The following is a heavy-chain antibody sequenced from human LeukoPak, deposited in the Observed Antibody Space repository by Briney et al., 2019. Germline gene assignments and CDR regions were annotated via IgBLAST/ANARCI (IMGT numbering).Heavy chain of an antibody. Sequence: ASETLSLTCTVSSGSISSSSNYWGGFRQPPGKGLEWIGSIYYSGSTYYSPSLKSRVTISVDTSKNQYSLRLSSVTAADTAVYYCARLFCTNGVCHFDYWAQGTLVTVSS. CDR3: ARLFCTNGVCHFDY. J-gene: IGHJ4*02. CDR1: SGSISSSSNY. V-gene: IGHV4-39*01. D-gene: IGHD2-8*01. CDR2: IYYSGST.